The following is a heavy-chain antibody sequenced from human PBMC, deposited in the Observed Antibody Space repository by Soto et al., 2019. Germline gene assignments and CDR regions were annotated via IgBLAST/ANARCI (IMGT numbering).Heavy chain of an antibody. V-gene: IGHV1-69*02. D-gene: IGHD3-10*01. CDR2: VNPIVGMS. CDR1: GDTFNFYT. Sequence: QVQLVQSGAEVKKPGSTVKVSCTASGDTFNFYTINWVRQAPGQRPEWVGRVNPIVGMSSSASKFQGRVTMTADKSTSTAYMDLTGLKSEYTAVYYCATSYGSGSTHFDYWGQGTRVTVSS. CDR3: ATSYGSGSTHFDY. J-gene: IGHJ4*02.